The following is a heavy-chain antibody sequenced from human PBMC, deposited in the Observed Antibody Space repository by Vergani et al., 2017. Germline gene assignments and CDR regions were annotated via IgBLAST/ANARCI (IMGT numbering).Heavy chain of an antibody. V-gene: IGHV1-2*02. CDR2: INPNSGGT. CDR3: ARGSTSPYYDFWSGYHYYYYGMDV. J-gene: IGHJ6*02. D-gene: IGHD3-3*01. Sequence: QVQLVQSGAEVKTPGASVKVSCKASGYTFTGYYMHWVRQAPGQGLEWMGWINPNSGGTNYAQKFQGRVTMTRDTSISTAYMELSRLRSDDTAVYYCARGSTSPYYDFWSGYHYYYYGMDVWGQGP. CDR1: GYTFTGYY.